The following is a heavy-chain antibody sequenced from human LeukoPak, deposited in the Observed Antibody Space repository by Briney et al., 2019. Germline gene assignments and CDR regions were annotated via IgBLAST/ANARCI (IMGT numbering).Heavy chain of an antibody. CDR1: GGSFSGYY. Sequence: SETLSLTCAVYGGSFSGYYWSWIRQPPGKGLEWIGEINHSGSTNYNPSLKSRVTISVDTSKNQFSLKLSSVTAADTAVYYCARGRSCSGGSCCVYYYYGMDVWGQGTTVTVSS. CDR2: INHSGST. V-gene: IGHV4-34*01. CDR3: ARGRSCSGGSCCVYYYYGMDV. J-gene: IGHJ6*02. D-gene: IGHD2-15*01.